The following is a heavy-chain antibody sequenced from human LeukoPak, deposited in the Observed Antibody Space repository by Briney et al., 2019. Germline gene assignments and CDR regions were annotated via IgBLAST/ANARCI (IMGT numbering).Heavy chain of an antibody. D-gene: IGHD3-10*01. Sequence: PSETLSLTCTVSGGSISSYYWSWIRQPPGKGLEWIGYIYYSGSTNYNPSLKSRVTISVDTSKNQFSLKLSSVTAADTAVYYCARHWYYYGSGSYVDYFDYWGQGTLVTVSS. CDR3: ARHWYYYGSGSYVDYFDY. J-gene: IGHJ4*02. CDR2: IYYSGST. V-gene: IGHV4-59*08. CDR1: GGSISSYY.